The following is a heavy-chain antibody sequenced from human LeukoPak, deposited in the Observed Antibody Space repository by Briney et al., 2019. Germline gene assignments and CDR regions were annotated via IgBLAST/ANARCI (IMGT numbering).Heavy chain of an antibody. V-gene: IGHV3-74*01. CDR1: GFAFNTYY. Sequence: PGGSLRLSCAPSGFAFNTYYMHWVRQAPGKGLVWVSRIGSDGSSTRYADSVKGRFTISRDSAKNTLYLQMNSLSADDTAVYYCARAIGSGMGSDWFDHWGRGTLVTVSS. J-gene: IGHJ5*02. CDR3: ARAIGSGMGSDWFDH. D-gene: IGHD1-1*01. CDR2: IGSDGSST.